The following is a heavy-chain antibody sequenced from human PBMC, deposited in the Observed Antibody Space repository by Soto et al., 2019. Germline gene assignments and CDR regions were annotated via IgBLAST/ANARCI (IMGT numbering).Heavy chain of an antibody. V-gene: IGHV3-21*01. D-gene: IGHD6-19*01. Sequence: GGSLRLSCAASGFTFSSYSMNWVRQAPGKGLEWVSSISSSSSYIYYADSVKGRFTISRDNAKNSLYLQMNSLRAEDTAVYYCARSSGCPTVGGVCGMDVWGQGTTVTVSS. CDR3: ARSSGCPTVGGVCGMDV. CDR2: ISSSSSYI. J-gene: IGHJ6*02. CDR1: GFTFSSYS.